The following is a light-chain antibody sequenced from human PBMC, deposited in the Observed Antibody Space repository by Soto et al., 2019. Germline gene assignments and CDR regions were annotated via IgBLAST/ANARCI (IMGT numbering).Light chain of an antibody. Sequence: DIQMTQSPSSLSASVGDRVTITCQASQDISNYLNWYQQKPGKAPKLLIYDASNLETGVPSRFSRSGTGTDFTFTISSLQPEDIATYYCQQYDNLLSIFTFGPGTKVDIK. J-gene: IGKJ3*01. CDR1: QDISNY. CDR2: DAS. V-gene: IGKV1-33*01. CDR3: QQYDNLLSIFT.